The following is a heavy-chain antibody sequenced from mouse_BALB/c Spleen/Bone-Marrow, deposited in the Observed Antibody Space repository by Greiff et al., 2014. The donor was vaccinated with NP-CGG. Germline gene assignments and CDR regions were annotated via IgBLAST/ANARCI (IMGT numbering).Heavy chain of an antibody. CDR2: ISSGSRTI. CDR3: ARGGNWEDFDY. J-gene: IGHJ2*01. CDR1: GFTFSSFG. D-gene: IGHD4-1*01. Sequence: EVHLVESGGGLVQPGGSRKLSCAASGFTFSSFGMHWVRQAPEKGLEWVAYISSGSRTIYYADTVKGRFTISRDNPKNTLFLQMTGLRSEDTAMYYCARGGNWEDFDYWGQSTTLTVSS. V-gene: IGHV5-17*02.